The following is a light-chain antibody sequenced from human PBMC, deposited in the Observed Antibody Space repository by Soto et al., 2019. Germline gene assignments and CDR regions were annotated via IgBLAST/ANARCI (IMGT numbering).Light chain of an antibody. CDR3: QQSYTTPSGT. Sequence: DIQLIQSPSSLSASVGYRVTITCHTSQRVSSYLNWYQQKPGKAPKLLINAVSTLHSGVPSRFSGSGSETDFTLTISSLQHEDSGTYYCQQSYTTPSGTFGQGTKVEI. CDR1: QRVSSY. V-gene: IGKV1-39*01. CDR2: AVS. J-gene: IGKJ1*01.